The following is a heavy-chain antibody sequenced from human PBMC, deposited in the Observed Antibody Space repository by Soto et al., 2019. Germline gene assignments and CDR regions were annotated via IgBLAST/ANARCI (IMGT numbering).Heavy chain of an antibody. J-gene: IGHJ3*02. CDR3: ARMEYYYDSSGYEAAFEI. CDR2: IWYDGSNK. D-gene: IGHD3-22*01. CDR1: GFTFSSYG. V-gene: IGHV3-33*01. Sequence: PGGSLRLSCAASGFTFSSYGMHWVRQAPGKGLEWVAVIWYDGSNKYYADSVKGRFTISRDNSKNTLYLQMNSLRAEDTAVYYCARMEYYYDSSGYEAAFEIWGQGTMVTVSS.